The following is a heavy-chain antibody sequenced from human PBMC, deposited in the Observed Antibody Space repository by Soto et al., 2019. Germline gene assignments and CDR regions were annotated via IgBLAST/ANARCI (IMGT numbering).Heavy chain of an antibody. CDR3: ATTIIHYYSVS. V-gene: IGHV3-23*01. CDR1: GHRMSNNA. CDR2: MTSNGGST. D-gene: IGHD3-9*01. J-gene: IGHJ4*02. Sequence: EVQLLESGGGLVQPGRSLRLSCGVSGHRMSNNAMTWVRQAPGKGLEWVSLMTSNGGSTYYADSVEGRVTISRDTSKNTLYLQINSLRVEDTAIFYCATTIIHYYSVSWGQGTLVTVSS.